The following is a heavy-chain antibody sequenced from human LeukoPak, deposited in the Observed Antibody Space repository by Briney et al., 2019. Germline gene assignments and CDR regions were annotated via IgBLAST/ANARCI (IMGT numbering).Heavy chain of an antibody. Sequence: PGGSLRLSCAASGFTFSSYWMHWVRQAPGKGLVWVSRINSDGSSTSYADSVKGRFTSSRDNAKNTLYLQMNSLRAEDTAVYYCARGEYYDFWSGYYTVYYYYMDVWGKGTTVTVSS. CDR2: INSDGSST. J-gene: IGHJ6*03. CDR3: ARGEYYDFWSGYYTVYYYYMDV. V-gene: IGHV3-74*01. D-gene: IGHD3-3*01. CDR1: GFTFSSYW.